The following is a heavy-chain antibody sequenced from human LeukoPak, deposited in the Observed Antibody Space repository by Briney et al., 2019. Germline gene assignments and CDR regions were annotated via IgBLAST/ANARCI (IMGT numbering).Heavy chain of an antibody. J-gene: IGHJ4*02. Sequence: GGSLRLSCAASGFTFSDYYMSWIRQAPGKGLEWVSYISSSGSTIYYADSVRGRFTISRDNSKNTLYLQMNSLRAEDTAVYYCAKDQAGLYYDFWSGYLTAFDYWGQGTLVTVSS. V-gene: IGHV3-11*01. CDR3: AKDQAGLYYDFWSGYLTAFDY. CDR2: ISSSGSTI. CDR1: GFTFSDYY. D-gene: IGHD3-3*01.